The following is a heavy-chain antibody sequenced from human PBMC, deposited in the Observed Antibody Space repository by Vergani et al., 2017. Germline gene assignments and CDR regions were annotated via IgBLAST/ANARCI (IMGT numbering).Heavy chain of an antibody. J-gene: IGHJ6*02. CDR1: GFTFSSYG. Sequence: QVQLVESGGGVVQPGGSLRLSCAASGFTFSSYGMHWVRQAPGKGLEWVAFIRYDGSNKYYADSVKGRFTISRDNSKNTLYLQMNSLRAEDTAVYYCARSYGDGSYYYYGMDVWGQGTTVTVSS. CDR2: IRYDGSNK. CDR3: ARSYGDGSYYYYGMDV. V-gene: IGHV3-30*02. D-gene: IGHD4-17*01.